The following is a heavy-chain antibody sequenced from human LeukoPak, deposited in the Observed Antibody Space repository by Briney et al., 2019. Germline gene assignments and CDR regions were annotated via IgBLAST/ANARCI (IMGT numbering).Heavy chain of an antibody. J-gene: IGHJ4*02. CDR3: AIYCSSASCYSRGPK. D-gene: IGHD2-2*01. Sequence: GGSLRLSCAASGFTFSDYWMYWVRQAPGKGLAWVSYINSDGSNTNYADSVKGRSTVSRDNAKNTLYLQMDSLRAEDTAVYYCAIYCSSASCYSRGPKWGQGTLVTVSS. CDR2: INSDGSNT. CDR1: GFTFSDYW. V-gene: IGHV3-74*01.